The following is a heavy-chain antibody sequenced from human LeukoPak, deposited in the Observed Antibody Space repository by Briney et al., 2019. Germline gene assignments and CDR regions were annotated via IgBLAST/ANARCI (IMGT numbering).Heavy chain of an antibody. J-gene: IGHJ3*02. V-gene: IGHV4-38-2*02. CDR1: NGSISTYY. CDR2: IYHSGSP. Sequence: SETLSLTCTVSNGSISTYYWGWIRQPPGKGLEWIGSIYHSGSPYYNPSLKSRVTISVDTSKNQFSLRLSSVTAADTAVYYCARSYYYHSSGYYYGDAIDIWGQGTMVTVSS. D-gene: IGHD3-22*01. CDR3: ARSYYYHSSGYYYGDAIDI.